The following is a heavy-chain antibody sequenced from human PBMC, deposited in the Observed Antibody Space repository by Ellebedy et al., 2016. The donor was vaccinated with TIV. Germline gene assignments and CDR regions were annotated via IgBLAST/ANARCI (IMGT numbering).Heavy chain of an antibody. J-gene: IGHJ3*02. CDR1: GYSFTSYA. CDR2: INTNSGNP. V-gene: IGHV7-4-1*02. CDR3: ARVAAYESNGYNTEAFEI. Sequence: AASVKVSCKASGYSFTSYAMNWVRQAPGQGLEWMGWINTNSGNPTYAQGFTGRFVFSSDTSVSTTYLQMSSLKAEDTAVYYCARVAAYESNGYNTEAFEIWGQGTMVTVSS. D-gene: IGHD3-22*01.